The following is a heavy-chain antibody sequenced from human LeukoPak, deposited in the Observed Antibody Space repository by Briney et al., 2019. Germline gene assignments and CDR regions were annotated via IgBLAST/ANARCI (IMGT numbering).Heavy chain of an antibody. J-gene: IGHJ4*02. V-gene: IGHV4-61*01. D-gene: IGHD2-21*01. CDR1: GGSVSSGSYY. CDR2: IYYSGST. Sequence: SETLSLTCTVSGGSVSSGSYYWSWIRQPPGKGLEWIGYIYYSGSTNYNPSLKSRVTISVDTSKNQFSLKPSSVTAADTAVYYCARDGVGLLGYWGQGTLVTVSS. CDR3: ARDGVGLLGY.